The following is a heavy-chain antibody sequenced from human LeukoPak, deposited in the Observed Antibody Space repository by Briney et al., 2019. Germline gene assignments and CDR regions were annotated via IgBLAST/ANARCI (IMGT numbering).Heavy chain of an antibody. CDR1: GFTFSSYA. Sequence: PGGSLRLSCAASGFTFSSYAMSWVRQAPGKGLEWVSAISGSGGSTYYADSVKGRFTISRDNSKNTLYLQMNSLRAEDTAVYYCAKDLIDSSWYRYYFDYWGQGTLVTVSS. J-gene: IGHJ4*02. D-gene: IGHD6-13*01. CDR3: AKDLIDSSWYRYYFDY. V-gene: IGHV3-23*01. CDR2: ISGSGGST.